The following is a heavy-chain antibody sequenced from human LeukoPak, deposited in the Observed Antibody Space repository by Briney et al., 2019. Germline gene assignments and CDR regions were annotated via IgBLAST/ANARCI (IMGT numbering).Heavy chain of an antibody. CDR3: ARGGKSYYDFWSGYYLY. Sequence: SETLSLTCAVYGGSFSGYYWSWIRQPPGKGLEWIGEINHSGSTNYNPSLKSRVTISVDTSKNQFSLKLSSVTAADTAVYYCARGGKSYYDFWSGYYLYWGQGTLVTVSS. CDR2: INHSGST. D-gene: IGHD3-3*01. CDR1: GGSFSGYY. J-gene: IGHJ4*02. V-gene: IGHV4-34*01.